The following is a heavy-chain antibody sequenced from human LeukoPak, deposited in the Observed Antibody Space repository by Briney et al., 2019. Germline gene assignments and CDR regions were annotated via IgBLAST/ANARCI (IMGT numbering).Heavy chain of an antibody. D-gene: IGHD4-17*01. J-gene: IGHJ4*02. Sequence: HPGGSLRLSCAASGFTFSSYAMSWVRQAPGKGLEWVSVISDTGGSTYYAETVKGRFTISRDNSKSTLYLQMNSLRAEDTAVYYCAKRGTVTTFGHSDYWGQGTLVTVSS. CDR1: GFTFSSYA. CDR3: AKRGTVTTFGHSDY. V-gene: IGHV3-23*01. CDR2: ISDTGGST.